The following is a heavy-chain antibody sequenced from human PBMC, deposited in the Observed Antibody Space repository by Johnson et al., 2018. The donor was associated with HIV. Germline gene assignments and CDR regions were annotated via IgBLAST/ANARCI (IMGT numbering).Heavy chain of an antibody. CDR1: GFTFSTSW. V-gene: IGHV3-7*05. Sequence: VQLVESGGGLVQPGGSLRLSCAASGFTFSTSWMSWVRKAPGKGLGWVANINQDGVEKYYVDSVKGRFTISRDNATNSLFLQMNIVRDEDTAVYYCVRGGAVAPSSGFDIWGQGTKVTVSS. D-gene: IGHD6-19*01. CDR3: VRGGAVAPSSGFDI. CDR2: INQDGVEK. J-gene: IGHJ3*02.